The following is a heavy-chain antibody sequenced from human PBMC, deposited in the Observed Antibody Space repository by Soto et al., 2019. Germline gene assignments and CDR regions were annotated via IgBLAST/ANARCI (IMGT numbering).Heavy chain of an antibody. Sequence: SETLSLTCAVYGESFSNHYWTWIRQSPGKGLEWVGEINYSGSTRYNWSLGSRVTISVDTSKNQFSLMVTSVTAEDTAVYYCARGVVYRDVGLAYGMDVWGQGTTVTVS. V-gene: IGHV4-34*01. CDR2: INYSGST. D-gene: IGHD3-22*01. CDR3: ARGVVYRDVGLAYGMDV. J-gene: IGHJ6*02. CDR1: GESFSNHY.